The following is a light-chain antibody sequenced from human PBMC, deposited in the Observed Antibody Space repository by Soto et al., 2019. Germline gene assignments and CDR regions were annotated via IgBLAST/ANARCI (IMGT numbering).Light chain of an antibody. Sequence: QSALTQPPSVSGSPGQSVTISCTGTISDFVVYNYVSWYQQHPGKAPKLMIYGVSNRPSGVSNRFSGSKSGNTASLTISGLQADDEADYYCSSHTISSALQVFGTGTK. J-gene: IGLJ1*01. CDR3: SSHTISSALQV. V-gene: IGLV2-14*01. CDR2: GVS. CDR1: ISDFVVYNY.